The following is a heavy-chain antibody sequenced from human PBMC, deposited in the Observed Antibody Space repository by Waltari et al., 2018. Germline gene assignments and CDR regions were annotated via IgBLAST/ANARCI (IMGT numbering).Heavy chain of an antibody. V-gene: IGHV4-39*02. CDR3: ASVPSVEMATVIFDH. CDR2: IYHTGEI. CDR1: GGSTSSGSFY. D-gene: IGHD4-4*01. J-gene: IGHJ4*02. Sequence: QLQLQESGPGLVKPSETLSLTCSVSGGSTSSGSFYWSWIRQPPGKALEWIGSIYHTGEIYYNPSLKSRVTMSVGTPRNHFSLNLRSVTAADTAIYYCASVPSVEMATVIFDHWGRGILVTVSS.